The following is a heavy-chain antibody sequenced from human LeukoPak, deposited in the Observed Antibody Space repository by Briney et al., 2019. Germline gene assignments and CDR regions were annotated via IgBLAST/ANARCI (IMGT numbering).Heavy chain of an antibody. CDR2: ISYDGTNK. Sequence: PGGSLRLSCAASGFTFSSYAMHWVRQAPGKGLEWVTIISYDGTNKYYADSVKGRFTISRDNAKNSLYLQVNSLRAEDTAVYYCAREGIGRRWPTGDAFDIWGQGTMVTVSS. J-gene: IGHJ3*02. CDR3: AREGIGRRWPTGDAFDI. D-gene: IGHD5-24*01. CDR1: GFTFSSYA. V-gene: IGHV3-30*04.